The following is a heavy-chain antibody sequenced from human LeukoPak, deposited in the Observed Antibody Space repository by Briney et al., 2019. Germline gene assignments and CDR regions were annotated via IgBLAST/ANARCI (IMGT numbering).Heavy chain of an antibody. CDR3: ARDLPLGYCSGGSCYLG. J-gene: IGHJ4*02. CDR1: GFTFSSYS. D-gene: IGHD2-15*01. V-gene: IGHV3-21*01. CDR2: ISSSSSYI. Sequence: GGSLRLSCAASGFTFSSYSMNWVRQAPGRGLEWVSSISSSSSYIYYADSVKGRFTISRDNAKNSLYLQMNSLRAEDTAVYYCARDLPLGYCSGGSCYLGWGQGTLVTVSS.